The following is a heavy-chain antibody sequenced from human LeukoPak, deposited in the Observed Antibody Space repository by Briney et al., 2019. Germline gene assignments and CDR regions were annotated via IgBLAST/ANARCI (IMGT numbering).Heavy chain of an antibody. CDR2: ISTTGSTI. V-gene: IGHV3-48*01. Sequence: GGSLRLSCAASGFTFNSYAMNWVRQAPGKGLEWLSFISTTGSTIYQADSVKGRFTISRDNANNSLYLQMNSLRAEDTAVYYCARETLGVTAFDIWGQGTMVTVSS. D-gene: IGHD2-21*02. CDR1: GFTFNSYA. CDR3: ARETLGVTAFDI. J-gene: IGHJ3*02.